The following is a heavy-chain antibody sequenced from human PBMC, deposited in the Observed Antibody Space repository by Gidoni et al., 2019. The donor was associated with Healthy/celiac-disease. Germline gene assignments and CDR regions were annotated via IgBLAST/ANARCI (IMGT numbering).Heavy chain of an antibody. CDR2: ISGSGGST. J-gene: IGHJ4*02. CDR1: GFPFSSYA. V-gene: IGHV3-23*01. Sequence: EVQMFESGGGLVQPGGSLSLSCAASGFPFSSYAMSWVRQPPGKGLEWVSAISGSGGSTYYADVVKGRFTISRENSKNTLYLQMNSLRAEDTAVYYCAKVKTIAVAGPIHYWGQGTLVTVSS. D-gene: IGHD6-19*01. CDR3: AKVKTIAVAGPIHY.